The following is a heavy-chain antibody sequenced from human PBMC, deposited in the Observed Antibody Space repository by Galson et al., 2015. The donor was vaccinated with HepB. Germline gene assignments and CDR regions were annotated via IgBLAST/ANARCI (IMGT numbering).Heavy chain of an antibody. V-gene: IGHV3-74*01. CDR3: ARDRSCSNGVCKPAAFDV. CDR1: GFPVSSNY. CDR2: VNADGSST. J-gene: IGHJ3*01. D-gene: IGHD2-8*01. Sequence: SLRLSCAASGFPVSSNYMTWVRQAPGKGLVWVSRVNADGSSTNYADSVKGRFTISRDNAKNTLYVQMNSLRAEDTAVYYCARDRSCSNGVCKPAAFDVWGQGTMVTVSS.